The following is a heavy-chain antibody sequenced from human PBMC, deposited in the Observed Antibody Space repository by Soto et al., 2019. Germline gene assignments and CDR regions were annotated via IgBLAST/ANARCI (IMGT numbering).Heavy chain of an antibody. Sequence: SQTLSLPCVISGDSVSSNSAAWNWIRQSPSRGLEWLGRTYYRSKWYNDYAVSVKSRITINPDTSKNQFSLQLNSVTPEDTAVYYCARDRYSSGWYGENFYYDMDVWGQGTTVTVSS. D-gene: IGHD6-19*01. CDR3: ARDRYSSGWYGENFYYDMDV. CDR1: GDSVSSNSAA. V-gene: IGHV6-1*01. J-gene: IGHJ6*02. CDR2: TYYRSKWYN.